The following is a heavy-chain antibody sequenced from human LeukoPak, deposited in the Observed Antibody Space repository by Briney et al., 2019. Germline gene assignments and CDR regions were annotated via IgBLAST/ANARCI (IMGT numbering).Heavy chain of an antibody. V-gene: IGHV1-18*01. CDR2: ISAYNGNT. D-gene: IGHD3-22*01. CDR3: ARLTYYYDSSGYSDFDY. Sequence: ASVKVSCKASGYTFTSYGISWVRQAPGQGLEWMGWISAYNGNTNYAQKLQGRVTMTTDTSTSTAYMELRSLRSDDTAVYYCARLTYYYDSSGYSDFDYWGQGTLVTVSS. J-gene: IGHJ4*02. CDR1: GYTFTSYG.